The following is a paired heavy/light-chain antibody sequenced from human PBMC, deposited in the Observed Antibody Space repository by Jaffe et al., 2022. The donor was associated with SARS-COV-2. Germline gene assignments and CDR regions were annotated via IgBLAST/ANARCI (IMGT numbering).Heavy chain of an antibody. CDR3: ARGGPRGPGIAVGALKP. Sequence: QVQLVQSGAEVKKPGASVKVSCKASGYTFSNYDINWVRQAAGQGLEWMGWMNQNSGRSGNAQKFQGRVTMSSNASISTAYMELSSLRSEDTAVYYCARGGPRGPGIAVGALKPWGQGTLVTVSS. D-gene: IGHD6-19*01. CDR2: MNQNSGRS. J-gene: IGHJ4*02. CDR1: GYTFSNYD. V-gene: IGHV1-8*01.
Light chain of an antibody. CDR3: QQYDNLPFT. J-gene: IGKJ3*01. Sequence: DIQMTQSPSSLSASVGDRVIITCQASQDISQFLNWYQQKPGKVPKLLIYDASDLETGVPSRFIGSGSGTHFTFTISSLQPEDVAAYYCQQYDNLPFTFGPGTRVNI. CDR1: QDISQF. V-gene: IGKV1-33*01. CDR2: DAS.